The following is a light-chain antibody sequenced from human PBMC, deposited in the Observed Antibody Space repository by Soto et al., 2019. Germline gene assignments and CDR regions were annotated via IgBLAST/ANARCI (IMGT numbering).Light chain of an antibody. V-gene: IGKV3-15*01. Sequence: EILMTQSQATLSFSPGERATLSCRASQRISSNVAAYQQKPGQAPRLLIYGASTRATGVPARFSGGWSGTEFTLTISSLQSEDFAVYFCQQYKDWPPSTFGQATKLEIK. J-gene: IGKJ2*01. CDR3: QQYKDWPPST. CDR2: GAS. CDR1: QRISSN.